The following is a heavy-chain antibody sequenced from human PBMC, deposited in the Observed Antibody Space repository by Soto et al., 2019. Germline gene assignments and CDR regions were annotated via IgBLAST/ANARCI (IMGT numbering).Heavy chain of an antibody. CDR3: ASHWDTATTSLFDY. J-gene: IGHJ4*02. CDR1: GGSISSYY. V-gene: IGHV4-59*01. Sequence: PSETLSLTCTVSGGSISSYYWSWIRQPPGKGLEWIGYIYYSGSTNYTPSLKSRVTISVDTTKDQFSLKLSSVTAADTAVYYCASHWDTATTSLFDYWGQGTLVTVSS. CDR2: IYYSGST. D-gene: IGHD5-18*01.